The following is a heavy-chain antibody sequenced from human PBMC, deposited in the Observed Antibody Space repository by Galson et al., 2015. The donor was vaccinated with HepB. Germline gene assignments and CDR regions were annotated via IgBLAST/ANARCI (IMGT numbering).Heavy chain of an antibody. CDR2: IPNTSTYT. CDR3: ARMVGAYDSSGYYTNWFDP. D-gene: IGHD3-22*01. CDR1: GFTFSDYY. J-gene: IGHJ5*02. Sequence: SLRLSCAASGFTFSDYYMTWIRQAPGKGLEWLSYIPNTSTYTNYADSVKGRFTISRDNAKNSLFLQMNRLRAGDTAVYYCARMVGAYDSSGYYTNWFDPWGQGALATVSS. V-gene: IGHV3-11*06.